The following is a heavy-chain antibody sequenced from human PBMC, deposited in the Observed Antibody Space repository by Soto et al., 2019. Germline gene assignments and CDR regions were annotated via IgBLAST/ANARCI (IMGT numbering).Heavy chain of an antibody. D-gene: IGHD3-9*01. J-gene: IGHJ6*02. Sequence: QVQLVQSGAEVKKPGASVKVSCKASGYTFTGYYMHWVRQAPGQGLEWMGWINPNSGGTNYAQKFQGRVTMTRDTSISTAYMELSRLRSDDTAVYYCARVLIRYFDWLLSDYYYGMDVWGQGTTVTVSS. CDR3: ARVLIRYFDWLLSDYYYGMDV. V-gene: IGHV1-2*02. CDR1: GYTFTGYY. CDR2: INPNSGGT.